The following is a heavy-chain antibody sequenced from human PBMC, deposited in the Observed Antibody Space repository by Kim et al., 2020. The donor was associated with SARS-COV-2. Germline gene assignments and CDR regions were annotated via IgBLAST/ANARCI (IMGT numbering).Heavy chain of an antibody. CDR2: IWYDGSNK. V-gene: IGHV3-33*06. CDR3: AKGSGGSYYYYYYGMDV. Sequence: GGSLRLSCAASGFTFSSYGMHWVRQAPGKGLEWVAVIWYDGSNKYYADSVKGRFTISRDNSKNTLYLQMNSLRAEDTAVYYCAKGSGGSYYYYYYGMDVWGQGTTVTVSS. D-gene: IGHD1-26*01. CDR1: GFTFSSYG. J-gene: IGHJ6*02.